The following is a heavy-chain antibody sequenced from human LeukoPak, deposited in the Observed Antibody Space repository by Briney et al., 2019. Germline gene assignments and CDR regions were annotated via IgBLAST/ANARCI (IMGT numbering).Heavy chain of an antibody. CDR2: IKQDGSEK. CDR3: AKDLHYGSADY. J-gene: IGHJ4*02. CDR1: GFTFSSYW. V-gene: IGHV3-7*01. Sequence: GGSLRLSCAASGFTFSSYWMSWVRQAPGKGLEWVANIKQDGSEKNYVDSVKGRFTISRDNAKNSLYLQMNSLRAEDTAVYYCAKDLHYGSADYWGQGTLVTVSS. D-gene: IGHD3-10*01.